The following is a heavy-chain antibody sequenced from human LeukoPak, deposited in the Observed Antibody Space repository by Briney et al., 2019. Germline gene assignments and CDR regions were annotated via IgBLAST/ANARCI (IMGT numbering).Heavy chain of an antibody. CDR2: IDPNSGGT. D-gene: IGHD1-26*01. J-gene: IGHJ4*02. CDR1: GYTFTSYG. Sequence: GASVKVSCKASGYTFTSYGISWVRQAPGQGLEWMGWIDPNSGGTNYAQKFQGRVTMTRDTSISTAYMELSRLRSDDTAAYYCARSYSGSYKFDYWGQGTLVTVSS. CDR3: ARSYSGSYKFDY. V-gene: IGHV1-2*02.